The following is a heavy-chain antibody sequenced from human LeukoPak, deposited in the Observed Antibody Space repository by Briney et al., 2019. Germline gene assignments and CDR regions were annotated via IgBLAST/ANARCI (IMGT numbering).Heavy chain of an antibody. V-gene: IGHV3-30*09. J-gene: IGHJ4*02. CDR2: ISSDGNSK. D-gene: IGHD5-12*01. CDR1: GFSFSSYS. CDR3: VSPTADYPFLYYFDS. Sequence: WGSLRLSCAASGFSFSSYSIHWVRQAPGKGLEWVAVISSDGNSKNFALSVKGRFAISRDNSKNTLFLQMSNLRSEDTALYYCVSPTADYPFLYYFDSWGQGTLVTVSS.